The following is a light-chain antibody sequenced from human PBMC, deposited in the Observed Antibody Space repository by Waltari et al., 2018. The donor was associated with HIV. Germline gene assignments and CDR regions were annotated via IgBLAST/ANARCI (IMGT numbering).Light chain of an antibody. CDR1: SGDVGGYNY. CDR2: EVS. J-gene: IGLJ1*01. V-gene: IGLV2-14*01. Sequence: QSALTQPPSVSGSPGQSITISCTGPSGDVGGYNYVSWYQQHPAKAPKLMIYEVSHRPSGVSNRFSGSKSGNTASLTISGLQAEDEADYYCGSYTSISTQYVFGTGTRVTVL. CDR3: GSYTSISTQYV.